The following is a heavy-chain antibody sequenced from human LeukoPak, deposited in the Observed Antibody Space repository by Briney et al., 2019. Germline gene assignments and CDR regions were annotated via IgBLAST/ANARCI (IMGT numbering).Heavy chain of an antibody. CDR1: GGTFSSYA. Sequence: SVKVSCKASGGTFSSYAISWVRQAPGQGLEWMGGIIPIFGTANYAQKFQGRVTITADESTSTAYMELSSLRSEDTAVYYCARADCEERYNWYFDLWGRGTLVTVSS. CDR3: ARADCEERYNWYFDL. J-gene: IGHJ2*01. CDR2: IIPIFGTA. V-gene: IGHV1-69*13. D-gene: IGHD2-21*02.